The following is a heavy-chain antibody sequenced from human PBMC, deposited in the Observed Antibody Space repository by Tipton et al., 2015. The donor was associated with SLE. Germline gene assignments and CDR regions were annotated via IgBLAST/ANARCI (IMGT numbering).Heavy chain of an antibody. CDR1: RFTFSSYA. D-gene: IGHD4-17*01. Sequence: SLRLSCAASRFTFSSYAMHWVRQAPGKGLEWVAVISYDGSNKYYADSVKGRFTISRDNSKNTLYLQMNSLRAEDTAVYYCASYGDYWYFDLWGRGTLVTVSS. CDR3: ASYGDYWYFDL. V-gene: IGHV3-30-3*01. J-gene: IGHJ2*01. CDR2: ISYDGSNK.